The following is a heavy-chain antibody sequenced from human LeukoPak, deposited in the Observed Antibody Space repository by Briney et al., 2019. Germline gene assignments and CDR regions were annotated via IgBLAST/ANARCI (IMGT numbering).Heavy chain of an antibody. CDR2: ISSSSYI. CDR1: GFTFSSYS. V-gene: IGHV3-21*01. Sequence: EGSLRLSCAASGFTFSSYSMNWVRQAPEKGLEWVSSISSSSYIYYADSVKGRFTISRDNAKNSLYLQMNSLRAEDTAVYYCARDSRRLNFDYWGQGTLVTVSS. J-gene: IGHJ4*02. D-gene: IGHD2-21*01. CDR3: ARDSRRLNFDY.